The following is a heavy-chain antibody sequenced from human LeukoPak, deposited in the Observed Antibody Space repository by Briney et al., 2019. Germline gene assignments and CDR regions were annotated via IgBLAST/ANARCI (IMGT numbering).Heavy chain of an antibody. CDR3: ASQHEESYFDY. J-gene: IGHJ4*02. CDR2: IYYSGST. Sequence: SSETLSLTCTVSGGSISSSSYYWGWIRQPPGKGLEWIGSIYYSGSTYYNPSLKSRVTISVDTSKNQFSLKLSSVTAADTAVYYCASQHEESYFDYWGQGTLVTVSS. V-gene: IGHV4-39*07. D-gene: IGHD2/OR15-2a*01. CDR1: GGSISSSSYY.